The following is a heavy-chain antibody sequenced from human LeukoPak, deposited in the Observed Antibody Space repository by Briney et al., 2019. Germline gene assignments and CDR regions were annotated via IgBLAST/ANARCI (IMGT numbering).Heavy chain of an antibody. CDR2: IKQDGSDI. J-gene: IGHJ4*02. V-gene: IGHV3-7*04. D-gene: IGHD3-10*01. CDR1: GFNFNSYW. CDR3: ARARYGSGGYFFDF. Sequence: GGSLRLSCAASGFNFNSYWMSWVRQAPGKGLECVANIKQDGSDIYFVESVKGRFAISRDNAKNSLYLQMNSLRGGDTAVYYCARARYGSGGYFFDFWGQGTLVTVSS.